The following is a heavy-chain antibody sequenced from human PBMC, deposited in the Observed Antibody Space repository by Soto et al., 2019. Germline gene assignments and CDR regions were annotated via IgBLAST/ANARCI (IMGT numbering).Heavy chain of an antibody. CDR1: GFPVSDYY. V-gene: IGHV3-11*06. Sequence: QVHLVESGGGLVKPGGSLRLSCATSGFPVSDYYMSWIRQAPGKGLEWLSHISPKSTYTNYADSVKGGFTISRDNTKSSLYLQMNSLGVEDTAVYYCARGGGGGLIEHWGQVVLVTVSS. CDR3: ARGGGGGLIEH. D-gene: IGHD2-21*01. J-gene: IGHJ1*01. CDR2: ISPKSTYT.